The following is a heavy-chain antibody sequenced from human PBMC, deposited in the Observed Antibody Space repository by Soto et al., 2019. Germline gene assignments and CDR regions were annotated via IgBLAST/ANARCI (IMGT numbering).Heavy chain of an antibody. CDR3: ASRRNDAFDI. J-gene: IGHJ3*02. CDR2: ISSSSSYI. Sequence: EPLVESGGGLVKPGGSLRLSCAASGFTFSSYAMNWVRQAPGKGLEWVSFISSSSSYIYYADSMKGRITISRDNAKNSLYLQMNSLRAEDTAVYYCASRRNDAFDIWGQGTMVTVSS. CDR1: GFTFSSYA. V-gene: IGHV3-21*01.